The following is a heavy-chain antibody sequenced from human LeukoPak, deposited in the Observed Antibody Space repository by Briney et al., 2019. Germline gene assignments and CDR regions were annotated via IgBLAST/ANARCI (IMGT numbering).Heavy chain of an antibody. CDR2: IYYSGST. D-gene: IGHD6-13*01. V-gene: IGHV4-59*08. CDR1: GGSISSYY. CDR3: ARLGYSSSWPPPDRYYFDY. Sequence: SETLSLTCTVSGGSISSYYWSWIRQPPGKGLEWIGYIYYSGSTNYNPSLKSRVTISVDTSKNQFSLKLSSVTAADTAVYYCARLGYSSSWPPPDRYYFDYWGQGTLVTVSS. J-gene: IGHJ4*02.